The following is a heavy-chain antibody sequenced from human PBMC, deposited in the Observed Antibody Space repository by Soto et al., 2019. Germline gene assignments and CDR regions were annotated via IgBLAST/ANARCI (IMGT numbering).Heavy chain of an antibody. J-gene: IGHJ4*02. CDR2: INAGNGNT. D-gene: IGHD4-17*01. CDR3: ARDLWPDYGDYGVDY. V-gene: IGHV1-3*01. CDR1: GYTFTSYA. Sequence: GASVKVSCKASGYTFTSYAMHWVRQAPGQRLEWMGWINAGNGNTKYSQKFQGRVTITRDTSASTAYMELSSLRSEDTAVYYCARDLWPDYGDYGVDYWGQGTLVTVSS.